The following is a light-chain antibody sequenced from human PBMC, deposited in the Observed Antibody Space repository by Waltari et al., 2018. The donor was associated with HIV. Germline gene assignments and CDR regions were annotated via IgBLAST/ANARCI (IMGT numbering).Light chain of an antibody. CDR2: DVR. V-gene: IGLV2-11*01. Sequence: QSALTQPRSVSGSPGQSVTISCTGTSSDVGGYNYVSWYQPHPGKAPQPLICDVRKRPSGVPDRFSGSKSGNTASLTISGLQAEDEADYYCCSYAGSYGYVFGTGTKVTVL. CDR3: CSYAGSYGYV. CDR1: SSDVGGYNY. J-gene: IGLJ1*01.